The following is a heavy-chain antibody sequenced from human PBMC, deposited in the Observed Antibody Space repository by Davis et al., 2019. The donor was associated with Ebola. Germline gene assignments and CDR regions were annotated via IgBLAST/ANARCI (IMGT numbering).Heavy chain of an antibody. D-gene: IGHD2-15*01. J-gene: IGHJ4*02. CDR2: ISASEGHT. CDR1: GFTFSNYD. Sequence: GESLKISCAASGFTFSNYDMSWVRHVPRKGLEWVSTISASEGHTHYSDSVRGRFTISRDNSKNTLYLQMNSLRAEDTATYYCARYCHYTDCSYFDCWGQGTMVAVSS. V-gene: IGHV3-23*01. CDR3: ARYCHYTDCSYFDC.